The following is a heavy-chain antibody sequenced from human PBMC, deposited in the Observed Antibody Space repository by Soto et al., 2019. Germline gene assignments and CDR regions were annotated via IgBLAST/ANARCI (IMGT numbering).Heavy chain of an antibody. Sequence: EEQLVETGGGLVQPGGSLRLSCAASGFILRIYDMHWVRQVTGKGLEWVAAIGTLGDTYYPGSVKVRFTISRDSARNSLYLQMSTLGAGDSAMYYCARGFWHGSRSDRPGPIDGYDIWGQGTVVTVSS. D-gene: IGHD3-10*01. CDR1: GFILRIYD. CDR2: IGTLGDT. CDR3: ARGFWHGSRSDRPGPIDGYDI. J-gene: IGHJ3*02. V-gene: IGHV3-13*01.